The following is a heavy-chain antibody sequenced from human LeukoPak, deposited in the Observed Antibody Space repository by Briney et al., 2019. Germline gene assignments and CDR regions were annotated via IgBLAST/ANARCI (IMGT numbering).Heavy chain of an antibody. J-gene: IGHJ4*02. D-gene: IGHD3-3*01. CDR3: TRDFDFSSAI. V-gene: IGHV3-48*01. Sequence: GGSLRLSCAASGFTFSTYSMNWVRQAPGKGLEWVSYISSSSSTIYYADSVKGRFTISRDNAKNSLYLQMNSLRAEDTAVYYCTRDFDFSSAIWGQGTLVTVSS. CDR1: GFTFSTYS. CDR2: ISSSSSTI.